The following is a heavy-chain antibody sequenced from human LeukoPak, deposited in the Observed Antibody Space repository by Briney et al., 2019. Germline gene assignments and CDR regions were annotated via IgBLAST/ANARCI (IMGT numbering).Heavy chain of an antibody. CDR3: ARPAPTYQLLTEDAFDI. CDR2: MNPNSGNT. CDR1: GYTFTSYD. D-gene: IGHD2-2*01. Sequence: GASVKVSCKASGYTFTSYDINWVRQATGQGLEWMGWMNPNSGNTGYAQKFQGRVTMTRNTSISTAYMELSSLRSEDTAVYYCARPAPTYQLLTEDAFDIWGQGTMVTVSS. J-gene: IGHJ3*02. V-gene: IGHV1-8*01.